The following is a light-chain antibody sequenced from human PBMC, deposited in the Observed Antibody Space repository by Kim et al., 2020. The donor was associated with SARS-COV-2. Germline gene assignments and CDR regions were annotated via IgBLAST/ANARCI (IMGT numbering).Light chain of an antibody. J-gene: IGKJ2*03. V-gene: IGKV1-39*01. CDR2: AAS. Sequence: SASVGDRVNITCRASQSISSYLNWYQQKPGKAPKLLIYAASSLQSGVPSRFSGSGSGTDFPLTISSLQPEDFATYYCQQSYSTPYSFGQGTKLEIK. CDR3: QQSYSTPYS. CDR1: QSISSY.